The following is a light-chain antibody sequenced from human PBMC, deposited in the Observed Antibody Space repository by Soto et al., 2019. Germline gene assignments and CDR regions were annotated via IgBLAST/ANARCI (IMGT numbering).Light chain of an antibody. CDR3: CSYTSSSIRV. CDR2: EVR. Sequence: QSALTQPASVSGSPGQSITISCTGTGSDVGGYNHVSWYQQHPGKAPKLIIYEVRNRPSGVSNRLSGSKSGNTASLTISGLQADDEADYYCCSYTSSSIRVFGGGTK. V-gene: IGLV2-14*01. CDR1: GSDVGGYNH. J-gene: IGLJ3*02.